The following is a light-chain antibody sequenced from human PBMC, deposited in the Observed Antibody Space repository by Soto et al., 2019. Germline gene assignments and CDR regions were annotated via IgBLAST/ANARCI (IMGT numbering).Light chain of an antibody. Sequence: EIVLTQSPGTRSLSPGERATLSCRASQSVTTNYLAWYQQKPGQAPRLLIYGASSRATGIPDRFSGSGSGTDFTLTISRLEPEDFVVYYCQHYGTSSRTFGQGTKVEIQ. J-gene: IGKJ1*01. V-gene: IGKV3-20*01. CDR3: QHYGTSSRT. CDR2: GAS. CDR1: QSVTTNY.